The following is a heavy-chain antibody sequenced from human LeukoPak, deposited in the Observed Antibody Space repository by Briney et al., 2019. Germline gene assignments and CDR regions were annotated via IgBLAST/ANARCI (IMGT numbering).Heavy chain of an antibody. D-gene: IGHD6-19*01. Sequence: GGSLRLSCGASGFXFSSYGIHWVRQAPGKGLEWVAVIWYDGSNKYYADSVKGRFTISRDNSKNTLYLQMNSLRAEDTAVYYCASTSGWYEPIDYWGQGTLVTVSS. CDR1: GFXFSSYG. CDR3: ASTSGWYEPIDY. J-gene: IGHJ4*02. V-gene: IGHV3-33*01. CDR2: IWYDGSNK.